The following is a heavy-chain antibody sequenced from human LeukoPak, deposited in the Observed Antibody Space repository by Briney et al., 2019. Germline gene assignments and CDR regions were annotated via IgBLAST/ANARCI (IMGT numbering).Heavy chain of an antibody. Sequence: ASVKVSCKVSGYTLTELSMHWVRQAPGKGLEWMGGFDPEDGETIYAQKFQGRVTMTEDTSTDTAYMELSSLRSEDTAVYYCATDSAITVGSYYFEYWGQGTLVTVSS. D-gene: IGHD1-26*01. J-gene: IGHJ4*02. CDR1: GYTLTELS. V-gene: IGHV1-24*01. CDR2: FDPEDGET. CDR3: ATDSAITVGSYYFEY.